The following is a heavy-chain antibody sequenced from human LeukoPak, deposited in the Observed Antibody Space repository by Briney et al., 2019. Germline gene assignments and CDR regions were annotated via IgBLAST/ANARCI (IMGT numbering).Heavy chain of an antibody. J-gene: IGHJ4*02. Sequence: VASVTVSCKASGYTFTSYYMHWVRQAPGQGLEWMGIINPSGGSTSYAQKFQGRVTMTRDTSTNTVYMELSSLRSEDTAVYYCARGIEWLRYLEHWGQGTLVTVSS. CDR1: GYTFTSYY. V-gene: IGHV1-46*01. CDR2: INPSGGST. CDR3: ARGIEWLRYLEH. D-gene: IGHD5-12*01.